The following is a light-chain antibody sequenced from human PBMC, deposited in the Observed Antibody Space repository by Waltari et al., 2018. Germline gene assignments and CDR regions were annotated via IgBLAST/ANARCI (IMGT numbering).Light chain of an antibody. CDR3: QQHSDWPPLT. Sequence: EIVLTQSPATLSLSPGERATLSCRASQSVSSYLAWYQQKPGQPPRLLIYHASTRATGIPARFSGRGSGTDFALIITNVEPEDFAVYYCQQHSDWPPLTFGQGTRLEIK. V-gene: IGKV3-11*01. J-gene: IGKJ5*01. CDR2: HAS. CDR1: QSVSSY.